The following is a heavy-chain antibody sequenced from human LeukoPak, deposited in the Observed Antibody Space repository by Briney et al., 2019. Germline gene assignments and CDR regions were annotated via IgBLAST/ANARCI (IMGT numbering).Heavy chain of an antibody. CDR2: ISSSGSDI. V-gene: IGHV3-48*03. CDR1: GFTFSSYE. CDR3: ARVDYGAYASFDI. D-gene: IGHD4-17*01. Sequence: SGGPLRLSCAASGFTFSSYEMNWVRQAPGKGLEWVSYISSSGSDIYHADSVKGRFNISRENAKNSLYLQMNSLRAEDTAVYYCARVDYGAYASFDIWGQGTMVTVSS. J-gene: IGHJ3*02.